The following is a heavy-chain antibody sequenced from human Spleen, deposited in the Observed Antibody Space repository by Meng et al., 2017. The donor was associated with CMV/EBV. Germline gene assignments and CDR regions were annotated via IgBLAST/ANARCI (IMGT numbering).Heavy chain of an antibody. CDR3: AYLPYSSSWDY. V-gene: IGHV3-23*01. D-gene: IGHD6-13*01. CDR2: ISGSGGST. J-gene: IGHJ4*02. CDR1: GFTFSSYA. Sequence: GGSLRLSCAASGFTFSSYAMSWVRQAPGKGLEWVSAISGSGGSTYYADSVKGRFTIPRDNSKNTLYLQMNSLRAEDTAVYYCAYLPYSSSWDYWGQGTLVTVSS.